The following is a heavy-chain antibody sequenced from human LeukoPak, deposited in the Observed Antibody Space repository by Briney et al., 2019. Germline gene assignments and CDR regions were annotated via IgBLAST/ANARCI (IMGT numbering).Heavy chain of an antibody. CDR2: ISGSGGST. CDR1: GFTFSSYA. V-gene: IGHV3-23*01. CDR3: AKDVLDAFDI. Sequence: PGGSLRLSCAASGFTFSSYAMSWVREAPGKGLEWVSAISGSGGSTYYADSVKGRFTISRDNSKNTLYLQMNSLRAEDTPVYYCAKDVLDAFDIWGQGTMVTVSS. J-gene: IGHJ3*02.